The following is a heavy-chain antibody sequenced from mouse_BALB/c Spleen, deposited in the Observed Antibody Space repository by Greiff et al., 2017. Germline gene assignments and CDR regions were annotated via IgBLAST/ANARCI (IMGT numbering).Heavy chain of an antibody. CDR3: ARDAWFAY. J-gene: IGHJ3*01. CDR1: GFTFSDYY. Sequence: EVNVVESGGGLVKPGGSLKLSCAASGFTFSDYYMYWVRQTPEKRLEWVATISDGGSYTYYPDSVKGRFTISRDNAKNNLYLQMSSLKSEDTAMYYCARDAWFAYWGQGTLVTVSA. CDR2: ISDGGSYT. V-gene: IGHV5-4*02.